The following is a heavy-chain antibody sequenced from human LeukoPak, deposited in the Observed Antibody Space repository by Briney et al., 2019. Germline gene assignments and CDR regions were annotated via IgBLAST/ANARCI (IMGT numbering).Heavy chain of an antibody. V-gene: IGHV1-69*01. CDR3: ARDEYCSGTSCYSRGNWFDP. D-gene: IGHD2-15*01. Sequence: SVKVSCKTSGGTFSTYAINWVRQAPGQGLERMGGVIPIIGTANYAQKFQGRVTITADEFLSTAYMELSSLRSEDTAVYFCARDEYCSGTSCYSRGNWFDPWGQGTLVTVSS. CDR2: VIPIIGTA. J-gene: IGHJ5*02. CDR1: GGTFSTYA.